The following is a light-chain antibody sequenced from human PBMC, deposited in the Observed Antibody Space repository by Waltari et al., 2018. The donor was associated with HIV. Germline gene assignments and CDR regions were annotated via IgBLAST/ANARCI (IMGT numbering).Light chain of an antibody. V-gene: IGKV3-15*01. Sequence: EIVMTHSPATLSVSPGERAPLSCSASQSLSSNLAWSQQTPGQAPRLLIYGASTRATGSPAGRCGSGAGTEVTPTISSMQSEEFAVDYCQQYNNWPPITFGQGTRLEIK. CDR3: QQYNNWPPIT. CDR2: GAS. CDR1: QSLSSN. J-gene: IGKJ5*01.